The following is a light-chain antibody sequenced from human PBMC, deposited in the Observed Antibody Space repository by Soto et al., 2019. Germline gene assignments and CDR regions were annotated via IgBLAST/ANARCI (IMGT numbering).Light chain of an antibody. CDR1: KLGDKY. J-gene: IGLJ2*01. CDR3: QAWDSSTVI. CDR2: EDN. Sequence: SYELTQPTSVSVSPGQTATITCSGDKLGDKYACWYQQKAGQSPVLVIYEDNKRPSGIPERFSGSNSGNTATLTISGTQAMDEGDYFCQAWDSSTVIFGGGTKVTVL. V-gene: IGLV3-1*01.